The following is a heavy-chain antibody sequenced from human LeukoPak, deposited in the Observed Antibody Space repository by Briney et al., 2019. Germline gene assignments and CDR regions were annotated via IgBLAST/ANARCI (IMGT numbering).Heavy chain of an antibody. CDR2: MNPNSGNT. J-gene: IGHJ4*02. V-gene: IGHV1-8*01. Sequence: ASVKVSCKASGYTFTSYDINWVRQATGQGLEWMGWMNPNSGNTGYAQKFQGRVTMTRNTSISTAYVELSSLRSEDTAVYYCARGQAAAGSTDYWGQGTLVTVSS. D-gene: IGHD6-13*01. CDR1: GYTFTSYD. CDR3: ARGQAAAGSTDY.